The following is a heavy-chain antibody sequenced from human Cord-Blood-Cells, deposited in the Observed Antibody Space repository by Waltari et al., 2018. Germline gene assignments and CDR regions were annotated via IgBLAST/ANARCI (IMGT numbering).Heavy chain of an antibody. CDR1: GFTFSSYW. CDR3: ARDRSGREFDY. V-gene: IGHV3-7*01. D-gene: IGHD3-10*01. Sequence: EVQLVESGGGLVQPGGSLRLSCAASGFTFSSYWMSWVRQAPGEGLEWVANIKQDGSEKYYVDSVKGRFTISRDNAKNSLYLQMNSLRAEDTAVYYCARDRSGREFDYWGQGTLVTVSS. J-gene: IGHJ4*02. CDR2: IKQDGSEK.